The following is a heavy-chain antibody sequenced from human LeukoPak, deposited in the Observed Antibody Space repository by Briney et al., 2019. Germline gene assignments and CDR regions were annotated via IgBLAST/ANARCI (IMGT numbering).Heavy chain of an antibody. Sequence: ASVKVSCKASGYTFTSYYMHWVRQAPGQGLEWMGIINPSGGSTSYAQKFQGRVTMTRDMSTSTVYMELSSLRSEDTAVYYCARGRWFLSVQLEHTDYWGQGTLVAVSS. CDR1: GYTFTSYY. J-gene: IGHJ4*02. CDR2: INPSGGST. D-gene: IGHD1-1*01. CDR3: ARGRWFLSVQLEHTDY. V-gene: IGHV1-46*01.